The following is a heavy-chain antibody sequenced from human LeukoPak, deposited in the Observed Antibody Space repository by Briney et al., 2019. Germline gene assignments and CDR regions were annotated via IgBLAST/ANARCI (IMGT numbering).Heavy chain of an antibody. J-gene: IGHJ4*02. CDR1: GGSVTIGSYY. CDR2: ISTSGST. Sequence: SETLSLTCSVSGGSVTIGSYYWSWIRQPAGKGLEWIGRISTSGSTNYNPSLKSRVTMSLDTSKNQFSLKLNSLTAADTAVYYCARGASLAIDYWGQGALVTVSS. V-gene: IGHV4-61*02. CDR3: ARGASLAIDY. D-gene: IGHD1-26*01.